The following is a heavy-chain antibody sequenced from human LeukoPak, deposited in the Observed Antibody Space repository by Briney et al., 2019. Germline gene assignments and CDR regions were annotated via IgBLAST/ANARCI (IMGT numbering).Heavy chain of an antibody. D-gene: IGHD1-26*01. V-gene: IGHV3-30-3*01. CDR2: ISYDGSDK. CDR3: ARDVGDTMYYYYGMDV. J-gene: IGHJ6*02. CDR1: GFTFRIYA. Sequence: GGSLRLSCAASGFTFRIYAMHWVRQAPGKGLEWVTIISYDGSDKYYTDSVKGRFTISRDNSKNTLYLQMNSLRAEDTAVYYCARDVGDTMYYYYGMDVWGQGTTVTVSS.